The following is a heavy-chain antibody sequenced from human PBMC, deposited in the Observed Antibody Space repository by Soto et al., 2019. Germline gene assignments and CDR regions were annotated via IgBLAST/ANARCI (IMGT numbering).Heavy chain of an antibody. CDR2: IIPIFGTA. CDR3: AIPRTVATKKVYDY. CDR1: GGTFSSYP. J-gene: IGHJ4*02. Sequence: SVKVSCKASGGTFSSYPISWVRQAPGQGLEWMGVIIPIFGTANFAQKLQGRVTITADESTSPAYMELSSLRSEDTAVYYCAIPRTVATKKVYDYWSQGTLVTVSA. V-gene: IGHV1-69*13. D-gene: IGHD5-12*01.